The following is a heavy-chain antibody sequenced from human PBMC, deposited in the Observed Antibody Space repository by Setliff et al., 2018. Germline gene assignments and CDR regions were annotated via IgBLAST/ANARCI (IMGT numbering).Heavy chain of an antibody. CDR2: INQDGSET. J-gene: IGHJ4*02. D-gene: IGHD6-6*01. CDR3: VRREYGSSNLHFHH. Sequence: GSLRLSCAASGFTFSGYWLSWVRQAPGKGLEWVANINQDGSETYYADSVRGRFTISRDNAKNYLHLQMNSLTTEDTAFYYCVRREYGSSNLHFHHWGQGTLVTVSS. V-gene: IGHV3-7*03. CDR1: GFTFSGYW.